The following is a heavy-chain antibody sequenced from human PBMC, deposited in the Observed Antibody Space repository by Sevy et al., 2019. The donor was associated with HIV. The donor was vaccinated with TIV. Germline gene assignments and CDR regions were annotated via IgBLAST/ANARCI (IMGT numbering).Heavy chain of an antibody. CDR1: GFIFSRYS. J-gene: IGHJ6*02. CDR2: TSGNSGAI. Sequence: GGSLRLSCTVSGFIFSRYSMNWVRQAPGKGLEWISYTSGNSGAIYYPDSVKGRFTVSRDNANNALFLQMSSLKDDDTAVYYCARGPDCGGDCDVGFYYPLDVGGQGTTVTVSS. D-gene: IGHD2-21*02. CDR3: ARGPDCGGDCDVGFYYPLDV. V-gene: IGHV3-48*02.